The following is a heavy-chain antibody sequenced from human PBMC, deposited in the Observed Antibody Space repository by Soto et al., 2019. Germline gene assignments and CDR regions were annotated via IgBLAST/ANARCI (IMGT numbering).Heavy chain of an antibody. J-gene: IGHJ4*02. D-gene: IGHD3-10*01. CDR2: IFHTGST. Sequence: ASETLSLTCTVSGGSISSSNWWSWVRQPPGKGLEWIGEIFHTGSTNYNPSLKSRVTISVDNSKNQFSLKLSSVTAADTAVYYCASLNHYDSGTYLLVDQWGQGTLVNVSS. CDR3: ASLNHYDSGTYLLVDQ. CDR1: GGSISSSNW. V-gene: IGHV4-4*02.